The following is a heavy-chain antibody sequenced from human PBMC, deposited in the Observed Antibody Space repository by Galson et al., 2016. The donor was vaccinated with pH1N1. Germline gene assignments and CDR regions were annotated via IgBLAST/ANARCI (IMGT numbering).Heavy chain of an antibody. V-gene: IGHV3-74*01. Sequence: SLRLSCAASGFTLSRDWFHWVRQAPGKGLVWVSRINRDGTTIDYADSVKGRFTISRDNAKNTLYLEMNSLRAEDTAVYYCARDCFGPQDYRGQGTLVTVSS. CDR3: ARDCFGPQDY. CDR2: INRDGTTI. D-gene: IGHD3-10*01. J-gene: IGHJ4*02. CDR1: GFTLSRDW.